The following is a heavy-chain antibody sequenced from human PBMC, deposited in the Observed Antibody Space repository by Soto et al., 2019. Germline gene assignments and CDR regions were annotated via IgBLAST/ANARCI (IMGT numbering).Heavy chain of an antibody. V-gene: IGHV4-31*03. J-gene: IGHJ4*02. CDR3: VRGTDLDKCGF. D-gene: IGHD6-25*01. Sequence: QVQLQESGPGLVKPSGTRSLTCTVSGVSINNGNDCWTWIRQHPGKGLEWLGHVHYSGSIHYNPSLQSRVTMSVDTSKNQVSVELSSATGADTAVDYCVRGTDLDKCGFWGQGTLVTVSS. CDR2: VHYSGSI. CDR1: GVSINNGNDC.